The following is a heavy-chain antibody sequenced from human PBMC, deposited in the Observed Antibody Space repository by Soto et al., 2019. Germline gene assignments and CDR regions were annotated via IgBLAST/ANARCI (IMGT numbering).Heavy chain of an antibody. J-gene: IGHJ4*02. D-gene: IGHD3-3*01. CDR3: AKEGPVFTIFGVVIVPTTKENYFDY. Sequence: QVQLVESGGGVVQPGRSLRLSCAASGFTFSSYGMHWVRQAPGKGLEWVAVISYDGSNKYYADSVKGRFTISRDNSKNTLDLQMNSLRAEDTAVYYCAKEGPVFTIFGVVIVPTTKENYFDYWGQGTLVTVSS. V-gene: IGHV3-30*18. CDR2: ISYDGSNK. CDR1: GFTFSSYG.